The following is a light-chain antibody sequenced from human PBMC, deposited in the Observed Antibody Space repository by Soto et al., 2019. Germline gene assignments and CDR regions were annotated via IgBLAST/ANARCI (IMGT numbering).Light chain of an antibody. CDR2: DVN. V-gene: IGLV2-11*01. Sequence: QSVLTQPRSVSGSPGQSVTISCTGTSSDVGGYNYVSWYQQHPGKAPKLMIYDVNKRPSGVPDRFSGSKSGNTASLTISGLQSEDEADYYCISYTSDDVRYVFGTGTKVTV. CDR3: ISYTSDDVRYV. J-gene: IGLJ1*01. CDR1: SSDVGGYNY.